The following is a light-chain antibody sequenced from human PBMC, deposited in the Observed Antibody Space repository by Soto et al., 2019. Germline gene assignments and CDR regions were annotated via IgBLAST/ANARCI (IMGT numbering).Light chain of an antibody. V-gene: IGKV3D-20*01. CDR3: PQFGASPT. CDR1: QSLSNNF. Sequence: PGEGVALSCGASQSLSNNFLAWYQQKPGLAPRLLIFDASTRATGIPDRFSGSGSGTDFTLTISRLEPEDFAVYYCPQFGASPTFGGGTKVEFK. CDR2: DAS. J-gene: IGKJ4*01.